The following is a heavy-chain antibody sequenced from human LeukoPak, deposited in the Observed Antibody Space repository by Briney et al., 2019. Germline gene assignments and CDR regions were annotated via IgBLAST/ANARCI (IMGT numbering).Heavy chain of an antibody. Sequence: GGSLRLSCTASVITFCNSAITGARQAPGKGREWVGFITSNSNGATAEYATSVKGRLSNSRDDSTSIAYLQMNSLKSEDTGVYYCSFATSGWKATLDYWGRGSPVTVSS. J-gene: IGHJ4*02. D-gene: IGHD6-19*01. CDR2: ITSNSNGATA. CDR1: VITFCNSA. CDR3: SFATSGWKATLDY. V-gene: IGHV3-49*04.